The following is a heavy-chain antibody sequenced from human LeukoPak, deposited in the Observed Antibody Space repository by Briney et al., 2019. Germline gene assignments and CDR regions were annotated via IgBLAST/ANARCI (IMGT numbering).Heavy chain of an antibody. CDR1: GDSVSSNSAA. CDR3: ARGVGGSEWNWFDP. D-gene: IGHD5-12*01. Sequence: SQTLSLTCAISGDSVSSNSAAWKWIRQSPSRGLEWLGRTYYRSKWYNDYAVSVKSRITINPDTSKNQFSLKLSSVTAADTAVYYCARGVGGSEWNWFDPWGQGTLVTVSS. CDR2: TYYRSKWYN. V-gene: IGHV6-1*01. J-gene: IGHJ5*02.